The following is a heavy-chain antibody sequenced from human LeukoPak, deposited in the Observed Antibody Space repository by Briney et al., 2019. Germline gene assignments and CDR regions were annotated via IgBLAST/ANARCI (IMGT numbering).Heavy chain of an antibody. CDR1: GGSISSGGYY. CDR2: IYYSGST. D-gene: IGHD2-15*01. V-gene: IGHV4-31*03. Sequence: SETLSLTCTVSGGSISSGGYYWSWIRQHPGKGLEWIGYIYYSGSTYYNPSLKSRVTISVDTSKNQFSLKLSSVTAADTAVYYCARYIKHEGYCSGGSCYSLWFDPWGQGTLVTVSS. J-gene: IGHJ5*02. CDR3: ARYIKHEGYCSGGSCYSLWFDP.